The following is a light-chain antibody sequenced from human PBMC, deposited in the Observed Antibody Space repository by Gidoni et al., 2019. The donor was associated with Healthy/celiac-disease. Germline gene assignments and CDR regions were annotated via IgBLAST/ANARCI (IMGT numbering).Light chain of an antibody. Sequence: SSELTPPPSVSVSPGQTASITCSGDKWGDKYACWYQQKPGQSPVLVIYQDSKRPSGIPERFSGSNSGNTATLTISGTQAMDEADYYCQAWDSSTAVFDGGTKLTVL. CDR3: QAWDSSTAV. J-gene: IGLJ2*01. CDR1: KWGDKY. V-gene: IGLV3-1*01. CDR2: QDS.